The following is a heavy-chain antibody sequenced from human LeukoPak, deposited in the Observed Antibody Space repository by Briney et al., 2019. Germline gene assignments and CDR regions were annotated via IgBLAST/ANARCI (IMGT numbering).Heavy chain of an antibody. D-gene: IGHD1-26*01. Sequence: GRSLRLSCAASGFTFSSYGMHWVRQAPVKGLEWVAVLWYDGSNKYYADSVKGRFTISRDNSKNTLYLQMNSLRAEDTAVYYCARSVSGCYYYFDYWGQGTLVTVSS. J-gene: IGHJ4*02. V-gene: IGHV3-33*01. CDR3: ARSVSGCYYYFDY. CDR2: LWYDGSNK. CDR1: GFTFSSYG.